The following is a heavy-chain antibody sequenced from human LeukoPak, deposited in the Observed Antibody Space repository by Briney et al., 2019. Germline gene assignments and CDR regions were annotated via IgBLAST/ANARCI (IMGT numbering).Heavy chain of an antibody. CDR2: ISSSSSYI. J-gene: IGHJ4*02. Sequence: GGSLRLSCAASVFTFSSYSMNWVRQAPGKGLEWVSSISSSSSYIYYADSVKGRFTISRDNAKNSLYLQMNSLRAEDTAVYYCARDLSSGWYPGYFDYWGQGTLVTVSS. CDR3: ARDLSSGWYPGYFDY. CDR1: VFTFSSYS. D-gene: IGHD6-19*01. V-gene: IGHV3-21*01.